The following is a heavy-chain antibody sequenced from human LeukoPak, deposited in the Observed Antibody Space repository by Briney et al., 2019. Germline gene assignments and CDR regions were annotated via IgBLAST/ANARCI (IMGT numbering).Heavy chain of an antibody. CDR3: ARDRGRYYMDV. J-gene: IGHJ6*03. CDR2: IGTAGDI. D-gene: IGHD6-25*01. V-gene: IGHV3-13*01. CDR1: GFTFSSYD. Sequence: GGSLRLSCAASGFTFSSYDMHWVRQATGKGLEWVSGIGTAGDIYYSGSVKGRFTISRENAKSSLYLQMTSLRAGDTAVYYCARDRGRYYMDVWGKGTTVTISS.